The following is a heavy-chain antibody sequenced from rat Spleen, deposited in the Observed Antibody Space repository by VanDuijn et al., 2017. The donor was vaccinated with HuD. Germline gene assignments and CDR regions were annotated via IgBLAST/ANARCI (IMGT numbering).Heavy chain of an antibody. CDR3: TKQGTGTYWHFDF. Sequence: EVQLVESGGGLVQPGRSLKLSCAASGFTFSDYYMAWVRQTPTKGLEWVASISTGGTGTYYRDSVKGRFTISRDNAKSTLYLQMDSLGSEDTATYYCTKQGTGTYWHFDFWGPGTMVTVSS. CDR1: GFTFSDYY. V-gene: IGHV5-25*01. D-gene: IGHD5-1*01. CDR2: ISTGGTGT. J-gene: IGHJ1*01.